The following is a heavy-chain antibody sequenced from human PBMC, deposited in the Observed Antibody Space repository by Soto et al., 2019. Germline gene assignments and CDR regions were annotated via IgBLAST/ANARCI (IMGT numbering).Heavy chain of an antibody. J-gene: IGHJ3*02. D-gene: IGHD3-3*02. CDR3: ARKEHYLRDAFDI. Sequence: SETLSLTCTVSGGSISSYYWSWIRQPPGKGLEWIGYIYYSGSTNYNPSLKSRVTISVDTSKNQFSLKLSSVTAADTAVYYCARKEHYLRDAFDIWGQGTMVTVSS. CDR1: GGSISSYY. V-gene: IGHV4-59*01. CDR2: IYYSGST.